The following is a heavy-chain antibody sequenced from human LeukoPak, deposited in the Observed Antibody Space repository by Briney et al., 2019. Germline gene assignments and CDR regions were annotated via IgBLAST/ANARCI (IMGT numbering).Heavy chain of an antibody. Sequence: SETLSLTCTVSGGSISSYYWSWIRQPAGKGLEWIGRIYTSGSTNYNPSLKSRVTMSVDTSKNQFSLKLSSVTAADTAVYYCARGIVVVPAAIGEGYYFDYWGQGTLVTVSS. J-gene: IGHJ4*02. CDR1: GGSISSYY. CDR2: IYTSGST. V-gene: IGHV4-4*07. CDR3: ARGIVVVPAAIGEGYYFDY. D-gene: IGHD2-2*01.